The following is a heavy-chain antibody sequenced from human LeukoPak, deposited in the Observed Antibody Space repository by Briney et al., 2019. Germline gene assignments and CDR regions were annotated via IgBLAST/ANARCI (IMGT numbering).Heavy chain of an antibody. J-gene: IGHJ1*01. D-gene: IGHD3-22*01. CDR2: IYSGGST. CDR1: GFTVSSNY. CDR3: ARYYYDSSGYYYYYFQL. Sequence: GGSLRLSCAASGFTVSSNYMSWVRQAPGKGLEWVSVIYSGGSTYYADSVKGRFTISRDNSKNTLYLQMNSLRAEDTAVYYCARYYYDSSGYYYYYFQLWGQGTLVTVSS. V-gene: IGHV3-66*01.